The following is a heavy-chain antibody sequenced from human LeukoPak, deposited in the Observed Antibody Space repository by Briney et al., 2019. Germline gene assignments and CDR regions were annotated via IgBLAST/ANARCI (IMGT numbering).Heavy chain of an antibody. D-gene: IGHD3-16*02. CDR3: ARTSFYYDMDV. V-gene: IGHV3-53*05. J-gene: IGHJ6*02. Sequence: GGSLRLSCAASGSNITYNYMTWVRQAPGKGLEWVSLINSGGDTYYADSLKGRIPVSRDTSNNALFLQMSGLRPEDTAVYYCARTSFYYDMDVWGQGTTVTVSS. CDR1: GSNITYNY. CDR2: INSGGDT.